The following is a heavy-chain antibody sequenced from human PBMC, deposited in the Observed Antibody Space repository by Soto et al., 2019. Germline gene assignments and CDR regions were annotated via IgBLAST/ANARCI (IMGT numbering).Heavy chain of an antibody. CDR3: AKDDSSSEWLLFFDY. J-gene: IGHJ4*02. CDR1: GFTFRSYA. D-gene: IGHD3-3*01. CDR2: ISGSGGST. V-gene: IGHV3-23*01. Sequence: EVQLLESGGGLVQPGGSRRLSCAASGFTFRSYAMSWVRQAPGKGLEWVSAISGSGGSTYYADSVKGRFTISRDNSKNTLYLQMNSLRAEDTAVYYCAKDDSSSEWLLFFDYWGQGTLVTVSS.